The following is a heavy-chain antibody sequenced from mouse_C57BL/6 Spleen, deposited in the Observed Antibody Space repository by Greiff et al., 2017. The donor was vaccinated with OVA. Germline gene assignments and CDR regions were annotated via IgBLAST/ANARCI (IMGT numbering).Heavy chain of an antibody. CDR2: ISYDGSN. J-gene: IGHJ2*01. D-gene: IGHD2-3*01. CDR3: ARDPDGYSYYFDY. Sequence: EVKLQQSGPGLVKPSQSLSLTCSVTGYSITSGYYWNWIRQFPGNKLEWMGYISYDGSNNYNPSLKNRISITRDTSKNQFFLKLNSVTTEDTATYYCARDPDGYSYYFDYWGQGTTLTVSS. CDR1: GYSITSGYY. V-gene: IGHV3-6*01.